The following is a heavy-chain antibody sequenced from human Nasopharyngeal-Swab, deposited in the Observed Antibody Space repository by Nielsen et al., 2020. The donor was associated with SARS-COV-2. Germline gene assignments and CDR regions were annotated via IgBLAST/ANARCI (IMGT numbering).Heavy chain of an antibody. Sequence: GESLKISCAASGFTFDRYAMNWVRQTPGKGLEWVSAVNGNGADTYYADSVKGRFTISRDNLKNTIYLHMNSLRAEDTAVYYCAKDLTGYYAPLDQWGQGTLVTVSS. J-gene: IGHJ4*02. CDR2: VNGNGADT. V-gene: IGHV3-23*01. CDR3: AKDLTGYYAPLDQ. D-gene: IGHD3-9*01. CDR1: GFTFDRYA.